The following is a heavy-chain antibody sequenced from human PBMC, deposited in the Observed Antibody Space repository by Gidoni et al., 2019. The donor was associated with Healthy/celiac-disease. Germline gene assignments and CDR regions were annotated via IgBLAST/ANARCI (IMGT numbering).Heavy chain of an antibody. V-gene: IGHV3-30*18. CDR2: ISYDGSNK. CDR1: GFTFSSYG. J-gene: IGHJ6*02. Sequence: QVQLVESGGGVVQPGRSLRLSCAASGFTFSSYGMHWVRQAPGKGLAWVAVISYDGSNKYYADSVKGRFTISRDNSKNTLYLQMNSLRAEDTAVYYCAKDRTAGYYDFWSGYYYYYGMDVWGQGTTVTVSS. D-gene: IGHD3-3*01. CDR3: AKDRTAGYYDFWSGYYYYYGMDV.